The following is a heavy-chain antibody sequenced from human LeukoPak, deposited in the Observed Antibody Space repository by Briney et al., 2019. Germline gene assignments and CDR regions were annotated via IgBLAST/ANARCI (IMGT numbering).Heavy chain of an antibody. CDR2: ISNGGST. Sequence: GGSLRLSCAASGFTFSSYAMNWVRQAPGKGLEWVSGISNGGSTYYADSVKGRFTISRDYFQNTLYLQMNSLRAEDTAVYYGAKETSSSFDYWGQGTLVTVSS. D-gene: IGHD6-6*01. J-gene: IGHJ4*02. CDR3: AKETSSSFDY. CDR1: GFTFSSYA. V-gene: IGHV3-23*01.